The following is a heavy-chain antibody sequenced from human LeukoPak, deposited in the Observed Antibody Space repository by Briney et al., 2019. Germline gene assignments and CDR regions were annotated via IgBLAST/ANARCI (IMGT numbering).Heavy chain of an antibody. Sequence: SVRVSCKASGGTFSSYAISWVRQAPGQGLEWMGGIIPIFGTANYAQKFQGRVTITTDESTSTAYMELSSLRSEDTAVYYCARDSPRYCSSTSCPNWFDPWGQGTLVTVSS. D-gene: IGHD2-2*01. J-gene: IGHJ5*02. CDR2: IIPIFGTA. V-gene: IGHV1-69*05. CDR1: GGTFSSYA. CDR3: ARDSPRYCSSTSCPNWFDP.